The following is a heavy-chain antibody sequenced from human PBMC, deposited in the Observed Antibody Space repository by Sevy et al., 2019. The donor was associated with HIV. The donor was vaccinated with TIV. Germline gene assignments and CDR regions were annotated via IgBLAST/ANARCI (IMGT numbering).Heavy chain of an antibody. Sequence: GASVKVSCKASGDTFSTYDINWVRQAPGQGLEWMGWMSPKSGSTGFAQKFQGRLTMTRDTSINTAYMELSSLRSEDTAVYYCASGGGGDVWNYGYYYYGMDVWGQGTTVTVSS. V-gene: IGHV1-8*02. J-gene: IGHJ6*02. D-gene: IGHD3-3*01. CDR2: MSPKSGST. CDR3: ASGGGGDVWNYGYYYYGMDV. CDR1: GDTFSTYD.